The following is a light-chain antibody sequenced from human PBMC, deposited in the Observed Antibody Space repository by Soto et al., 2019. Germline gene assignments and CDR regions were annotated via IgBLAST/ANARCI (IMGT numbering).Light chain of an antibody. CDR1: QSVSSNN. V-gene: IGKV3-20*01. CDR2: GAS. Sequence: EIVLTQSPGTLSLSPGERATLSCRASQSVSSNNLAWYQQKPGQAPRLLIYGASSRATGIPDRFRGSGSGTDFTLTISRLEPEDFAVYYCQQYGSSPPYTFGQGTKLEIK. J-gene: IGKJ2*01. CDR3: QQYGSSPPYT.